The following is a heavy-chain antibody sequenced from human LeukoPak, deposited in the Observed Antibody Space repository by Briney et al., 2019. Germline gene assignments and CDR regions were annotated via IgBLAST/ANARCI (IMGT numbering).Heavy chain of an antibody. CDR3: ARDGGLLWFGELYYFDY. Sequence: GGSLRLSCAASGFTFSSYSMNWVRQAPGKGLEWVSSISSSSYIYYADSVKGRFTISRDNAKNSLYLQMNSLRAEDTAVYYCARDGGLLWFGELYYFDYWGQGTLVTVSS. CDR1: GFTFSSYS. CDR2: ISSSSYI. D-gene: IGHD3-10*01. V-gene: IGHV3-21*01. J-gene: IGHJ4*02.